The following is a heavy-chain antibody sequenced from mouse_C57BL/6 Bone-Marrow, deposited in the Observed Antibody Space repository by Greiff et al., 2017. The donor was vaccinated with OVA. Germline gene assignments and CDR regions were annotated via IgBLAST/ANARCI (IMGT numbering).Heavy chain of an antibody. J-gene: IGHJ3*01. Sequence: VQLQQSGPGLVQPSQSLSITCTVSGFSLTSYGVHWVRQSPGKGLEWLGVIWRGGSTDYNAAFISRLSISNDMSKRQVFLKMNSLQADDTAIYSCARWYYGGFAYWGQGTLVTVSA. CDR1: GFSLTSYG. D-gene: IGHD1-1*01. V-gene: IGHV2-2*01. CDR2: IWRGGST. CDR3: ARWYYGGFAY.